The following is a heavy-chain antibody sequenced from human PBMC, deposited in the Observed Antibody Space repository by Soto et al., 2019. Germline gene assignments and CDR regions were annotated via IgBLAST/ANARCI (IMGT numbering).Heavy chain of an antibody. CDR3: ARSSGSYYQSVDY. J-gene: IGHJ4*02. V-gene: IGHV3-66*01. CDR2: IYSGGST. D-gene: IGHD3-10*01. Sequence: EVQLVESGGGLVQPGGSLRLSCAASGFTVSSNYMSWVRQAPGKELEWVSVIYSGGSTYYADSVKGRFTISRDNSKSTLYLQMNSLRADDTAVDYCARSSGSYYQSVDYWGQGTLVTVTS. CDR1: GFTVSSNY.